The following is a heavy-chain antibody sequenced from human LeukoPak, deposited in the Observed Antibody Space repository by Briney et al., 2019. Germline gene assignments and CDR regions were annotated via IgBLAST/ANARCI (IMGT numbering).Heavy chain of an antibody. D-gene: IGHD2-21*01. CDR1: EYTFTSYD. V-gene: IGHV1-8*03. Sequence: ASVKVSCKASEYTFTSYDINWVRQATGQGLEWMGWMNPKSGNTGFAQKFQGRVTITRNTSISTAYMELSSLRAEDKAVYYCARATYCGGDGYLRLFRALDHWCQGTVVTVSS. CDR3: ARATYCGGDGYLRLFRALDH. CDR2: MNPKSGNT. J-gene: IGHJ4*02.